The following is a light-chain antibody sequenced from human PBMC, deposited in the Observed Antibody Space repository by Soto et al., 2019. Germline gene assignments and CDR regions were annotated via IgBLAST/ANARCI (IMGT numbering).Light chain of an antibody. Sequence: EIAMTQSPATLSVSPGERATLSCRASQSVNSNLAWYQQKPGQAPRLLIYYASTRATGTPARFSGSGSGTEFTVTISSLQSEDFAVYYCQQYNNWPLTFGGGTKVEIK. CDR2: YAS. V-gene: IGKV3-15*01. CDR1: QSVNSN. J-gene: IGKJ4*01. CDR3: QQYNNWPLT.